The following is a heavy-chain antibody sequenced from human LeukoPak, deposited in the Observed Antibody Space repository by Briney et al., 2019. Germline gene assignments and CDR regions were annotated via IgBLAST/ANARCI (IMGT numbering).Heavy chain of an antibody. J-gene: IGHJ2*01. V-gene: IGHV4-4*07. CDR3: ARGNTAMVWGWYFDL. D-gene: IGHD5-18*01. Sequence: SETLSLTCTVSGGSISSYYWSWIRQPAGKGLEWIGRIYTSGSTNYNPSLKSRVTMSVDTSKNQFSLKLSSVSAADTAVYYCARGNTAMVWGWYFDLWGRGTLVTVSS. CDR1: GGSISSYY. CDR2: IYTSGST.